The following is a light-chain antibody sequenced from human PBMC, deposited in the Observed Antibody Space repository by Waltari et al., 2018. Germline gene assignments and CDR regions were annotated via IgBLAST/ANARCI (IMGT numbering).Light chain of an antibody. V-gene: IGKV1-39*01. CDR1: QSIRSY. CDR2: DAS. CDR3: QQSYSTPLT. Sequence: DIQMTQPPSSLSASVGARVTITCRASQSIRSYLNWYQQKPGKAPKLLIYDASNLQSGVPSRFSGSGSGTDFTLTISRLQAEDFATYFCQQSYSTPLTFGGGAKVEIK. J-gene: IGKJ4*01.